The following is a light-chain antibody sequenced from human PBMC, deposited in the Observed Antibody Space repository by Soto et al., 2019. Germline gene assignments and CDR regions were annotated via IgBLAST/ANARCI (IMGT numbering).Light chain of an antibody. CDR2: DAS. CDR3: QQGGNWPRT. J-gene: IGKJ4*01. CDR1: QSVSSS. V-gene: IGKV3-11*01. Sequence: EIVLTQSPATLSLSPGERATLSCRASQSVSSSLAWYQQKPGQAPRLLIYDASNRATGIAARFSGSGSGTDFTLTISSLEPEDSAVYYCQQGGNWPRTFGRGTKVEIK.